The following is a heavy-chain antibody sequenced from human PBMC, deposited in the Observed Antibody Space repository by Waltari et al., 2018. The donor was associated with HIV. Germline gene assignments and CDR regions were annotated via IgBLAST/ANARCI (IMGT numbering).Heavy chain of an antibody. J-gene: IGHJ4*02. CDR2: INPDGNTI. V-gene: IGHV3-74*01. D-gene: IGHD3-10*02. CDR1: GFRISRYW. CDR3: VKDMFGEYDY. Sequence: EVELVHAGGGLVQPGGSRRLPWAASGFRISRYWMHMVRQIPGQGLVWVSRINPDGNTINYADSVRGRFTISRDYAKNTLYLQMNSLRDEDTAMYYCVKDMFGEYDYWGQGTLVTVSS.